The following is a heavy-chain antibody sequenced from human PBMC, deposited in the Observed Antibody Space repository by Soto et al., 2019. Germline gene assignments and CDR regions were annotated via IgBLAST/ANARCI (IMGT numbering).Heavy chain of an antibody. V-gene: IGHV3-53*01. CDR3: AIDSWVGYDY. D-gene: IGHD2-15*01. J-gene: IGHJ4*02. Sequence: EVQLVESGGGLIQPGGSLRLSCAVSGFTVSSNYMSWVRQAPGKGLEWVSVIYSGGTTYYADSVKGRFTISRDNSENTLYLQMNSLRAEVTAVYYCAIDSWVGYDYWGQGTLVTVSS. CDR1: GFTVSSNY. CDR2: IYSGGTT.